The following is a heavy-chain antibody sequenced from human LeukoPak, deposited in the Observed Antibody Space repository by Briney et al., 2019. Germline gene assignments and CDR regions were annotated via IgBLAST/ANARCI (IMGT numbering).Heavy chain of an antibody. CDR2: IYYSGST. CDR1: GGPISRSSYY. J-gene: IGHJ4*02. Sequence: SETLSLTCTVSGGPISRSSYYWGWIRQPPGKGLEWIGSIYYSGSTYYNPSLKSRVTISVDTSKNQFSLKLSSVTAADTAVYYCARGGRIDYWGQGTLVTVSS. D-gene: IGHD2-15*01. CDR3: ARGGRIDY. V-gene: IGHV4-39*07.